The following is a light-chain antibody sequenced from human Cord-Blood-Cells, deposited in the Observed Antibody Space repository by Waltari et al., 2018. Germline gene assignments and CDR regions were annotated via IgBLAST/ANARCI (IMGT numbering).Light chain of an antibody. Sequence: QSALTQPASVSGSPGQSITISCTGTSSAVGSYNLVSWYQQHPGKAPKLMIYEGSKRPSGVSNRFSGSKSGNTASLTISGLQAEVEADYYCCSYAGSSTLVFGGGTKLTVL. CDR3: CSYAGSSTLV. CDR2: EGS. V-gene: IGLV2-23*01. CDR1: SSAVGSYNL. J-gene: IGLJ3*02.